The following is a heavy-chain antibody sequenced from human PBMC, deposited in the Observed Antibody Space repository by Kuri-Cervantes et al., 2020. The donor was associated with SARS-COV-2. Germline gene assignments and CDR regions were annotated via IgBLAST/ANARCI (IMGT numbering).Heavy chain of an antibody. CDR3: ATHFITGTTSGFDY. Sequence: ASVKVSCKASGGTFSSYTISWVRQAPGQGLEWMGWMNPNSGNTGYAQKFQGRVTMTRNTPIRTAYMELSSLRSEDTAVYYCATHFITGTTSGFDYWGQGTLVTVSS. D-gene: IGHD1-14*01. CDR2: MNPNSGNT. J-gene: IGHJ4*02. V-gene: IGHV1-8*02. CDR1: GGTFSSYT.